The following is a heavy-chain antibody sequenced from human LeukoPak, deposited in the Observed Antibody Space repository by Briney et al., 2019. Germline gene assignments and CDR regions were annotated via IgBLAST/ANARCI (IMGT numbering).Heavy chain of an antibody. Sequence: ASETLSLTCAVYGGSLSGYFWTWIRQSPGQGLEWIGEINHGGSTNYNPSLKSRVTISVDTSKNQFSLKLTSMTAADTAFYYCARSPRVLWASRYDQWGRGTLVTVSS. CDR1: GGSLSGYF. J-gene: IGHJ4*02. CDR2: INHGGST. D-gene: IGHD2/OR15-2a*01. V-gene: IGHV4-34*01. CDR3: ARSPRVLWASRYDQ.